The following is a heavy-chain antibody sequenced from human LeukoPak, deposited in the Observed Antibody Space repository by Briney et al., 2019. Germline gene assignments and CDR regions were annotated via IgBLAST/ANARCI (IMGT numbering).Heavy chain of an antibody. CDR2: INHSGST. Sequence: SETLSLTCAVYGGSFSGCYWSWIRQPPGKGLEWIGEINHSGSTNYNPSLKSRVTISVDTSKNQSSLKLSSVTAADTAVYYCARGHESTPRIYIVVVVAATDNWFDPWGQGTLVTVSS. CDR3: ARGHESTPRIYIVVVVAATDNWFDP. D-gene: IGHD2-15*01. J-gene: IGHJ5*02. V-gene: IGHV4-34*01. CDR1: GGSFSGCY.